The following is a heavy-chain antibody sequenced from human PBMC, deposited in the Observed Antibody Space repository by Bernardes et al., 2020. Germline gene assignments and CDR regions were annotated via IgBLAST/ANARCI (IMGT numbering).Heavy chain of an antibody. Sequence: SETLSLTCTVSGGSICSSSYYWGWIRQPPGKGLEWIGSIYYSGSTYYNPSLKSRVTISVDTSKNQFSLKLSSVTAADTAVYYCARQRGSFGGVEGWFDPWGQGTLVTVSS. D-gene: IGHD3-16*01. CDR2: IYYSGST. CDR1: GGSICSSSYY. CDR3: ARQRGSFGGVEGWFDP. J-gene: IGHJ5*02. V-gene: IGHV4-39*01.